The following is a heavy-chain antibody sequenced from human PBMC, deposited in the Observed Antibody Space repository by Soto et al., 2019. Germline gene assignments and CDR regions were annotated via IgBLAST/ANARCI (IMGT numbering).Heavy chain of an antibody. Sequence: QVQLVQSGAEVKKPGSSVKVSCKASGGTFSSYAISWVRQAPGQGLEWMGGIFPIFGTANYAQKFQGRVTITRDDSTSTAYMELSSLISEETALYYWARPPGGWVVGGFDPWAKGTLAAVS. CDR2: IFPIFGTA. D-gene: IGHD3-10*01. J-gene: IGHJ5*02. CDR1: GGTFSSYA. CDR3: ARPPGGWVVGGFDP. V-gene: IGHV1-69*01.